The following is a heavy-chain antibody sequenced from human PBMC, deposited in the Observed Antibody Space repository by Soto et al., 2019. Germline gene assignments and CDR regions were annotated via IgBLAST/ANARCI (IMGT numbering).Heavy chain of an antibody. Sequence: SSVKVSCKASGYTFTTYAMHWVRQAPGQRLEWMGWIHAGNDNTRYSQKFQGRVTLTSDTSASTAYMEISSLRSEDSSVYYCARETLIRGITGFSFWGQGTLVTVSS. V-gene: IGHV1-3*01. D-gene: IGHD3-10*01. CDR1: GYTFTTYA. CDR3: ARETLIRGITGFSF. CDR2: IHAGNDNT. J-gene: IGHJ4*02.